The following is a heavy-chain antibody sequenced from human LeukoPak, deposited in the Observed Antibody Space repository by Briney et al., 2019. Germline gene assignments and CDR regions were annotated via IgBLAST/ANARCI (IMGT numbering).Heavy chain of an antibody. J-gene: IGHJ4*02. D-gene: IGHD1-26*01. CDR1: GGSISSGGYS. CDR3: ASRYSGSGYIDY. CDR2: IYHSGST. Sequence: PSETLSLTCTVSGGSISSGGYSWSWIRQPPGKGLEWIGYIYHSGSTYYNPSLKSRVTISVDRSKNQFSLKLSSVTAADTAVYYCASRYSGSGYIDYWGQGTLVTVSS. V-gene: IGHV4-30-2*01.